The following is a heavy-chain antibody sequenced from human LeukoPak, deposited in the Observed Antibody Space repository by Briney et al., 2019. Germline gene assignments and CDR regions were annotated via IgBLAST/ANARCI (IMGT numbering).Heavy chain of an antibody. CDR1: GFSLSTSGVG. J-gene: IGHJ5*02. V-gene: IGHV2-5*02. CDR2: IYWDDDK. Sequence: SGPTLVKPTQTLTLTCTFSGFSLSTSGVGVGWIRQPPGKALEWLALIYWDDDKRYSPSLKSRLTITKDTSKNQVVLTMTNMDPVDTATYYCAHRLRSSWYEVNWFDPWGQGTLVTVSS. D-gene: IGHD6-13*01. CDR3: AHRLRSSWYEVNWFDP.